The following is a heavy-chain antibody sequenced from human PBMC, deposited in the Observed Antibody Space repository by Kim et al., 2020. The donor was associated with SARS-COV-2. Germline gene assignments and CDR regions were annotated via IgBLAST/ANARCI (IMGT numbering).Heavy chain of an antibody. J-gene: IGHJ4*02. Sequence: GGSLRLSCAASGFTFSSYAMSWVRQAPGKGLEWVSAISGSGGSTYYADSVKGRFTISRDNSKNTLYLQMNSLRAEDTAVYYCAKDMMIVVVSEITMVRGVKGNFDYWGQGTLVTVSS. V-gene: IGHV3-23*01. CDR2: ISGSGGST. D-gene: IGHD3-10*01. CDR1: GFTFSSYA. CDR3: AKDMMIVVVSEITMVRGVKGNFDY.